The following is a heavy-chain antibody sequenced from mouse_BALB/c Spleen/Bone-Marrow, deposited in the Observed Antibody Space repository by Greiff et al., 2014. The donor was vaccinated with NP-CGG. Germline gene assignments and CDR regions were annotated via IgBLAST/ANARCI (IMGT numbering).Heavy chain of an antibody. V-gene: IGHV14-3*02. J-gene: IGHJ2*01. CDR1: GFNIKDTY. CDR3: ARYYYGSSYFDY. CDR2: IDPANGNT. D-gene: IGHD1-1*01. Sequence: VQLKQSGAELVKPGASVELSCTASGFNIKDTYMHWVKQRPEQGLEWIGRIDPANGNTKYDPKFQGKATITADTSSNTAYLQLSSLTSEDTAVYYCARYYYGSSYFDYWGQGTTLTVSS.